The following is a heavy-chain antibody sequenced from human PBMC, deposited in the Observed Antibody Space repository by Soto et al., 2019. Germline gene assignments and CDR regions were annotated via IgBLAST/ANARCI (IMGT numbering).Heavy chain of an antibody. CDR3: TRLSGYDLYYYYYYMDV. D-gene: IGHD5-12*01. CDR2: IRSKAYGGTT. V-gene: IGHV3-49*03. J-gene: IGHJ6*03. CDR1: GFTFGDYA. Sequence: PGGSLRLSFTASGFTFGDYAMSWFRQAPGKGLEWVGFIRSKAYGGTTEYAASVKGRFTISRDDSKSIAYMQMNSLKPEDTAVYYCTRLSGYDLYYYYYYMDVWGKGTTVTVSS.